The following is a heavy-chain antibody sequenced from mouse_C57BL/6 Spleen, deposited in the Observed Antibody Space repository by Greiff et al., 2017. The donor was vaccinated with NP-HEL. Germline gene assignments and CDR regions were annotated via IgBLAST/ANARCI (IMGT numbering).Heavy chain of an antibody. CDR2: ISSGSSTI. J-gene: IGHJ2*01. Sequence: EVKVVESGGGLVKPGGSLKLSCAASGFTFSDYGMHWVRQAPEKGLEWVAYISSGSSTIYYADTVKGRFTISRDNAKNTLFLQMTSLRSEDTAMYYCARGDTTVPHYFDYWGQGTTLTVSS. V-gene: IGHV5-17*01. CDR1: GFTFSDYG. D-gene: IGHD1-1*01. CDR3: ARGDTTVPHYFDY.